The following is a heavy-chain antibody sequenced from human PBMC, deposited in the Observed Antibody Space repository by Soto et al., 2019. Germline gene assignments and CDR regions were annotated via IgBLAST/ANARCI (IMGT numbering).Heavy chain of an antibody. J-gene: IGHJ5*02. Sequence: SVKVSCKASGGTFSSYTISWVRQAPGQGLEWMGRIIPILGIANYAQKFQGRVTITADKSTSTAYMELSSLRSEDTAVYYCARVEYSSSSGLRWFDPWGQGTLVTISS. CDR2: IIPILGIA. V-gene: IGHV1-69*02. CDR1: GGTFSSYT. CDR3: ARVEYSSSSGLRWFDP. D-gene: IGHD6-6*01.